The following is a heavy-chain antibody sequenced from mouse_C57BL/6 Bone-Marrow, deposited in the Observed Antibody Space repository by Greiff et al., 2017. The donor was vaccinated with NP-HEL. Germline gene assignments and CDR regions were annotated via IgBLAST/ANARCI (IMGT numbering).Heavy chain of an antibody. CDR3: ARATLTRWYFDV. CDR2: ISYDGSN. J-gene: IGHJ1*03. Sequence: ESGPGLVKPSQSLSLTCSVTGYSITSGYYWNWIRQFPGNKLEWMGYISYDGSNNYNPSLKNRISITRDTSKNQFFLKLNSVTTEDTATYYCARATLTRWYFDVWGTGTTVTVSS. V-gene: IGHV3-6*01. D-gene: IGHD4-1*01. CDR1: GYSITSGYY.